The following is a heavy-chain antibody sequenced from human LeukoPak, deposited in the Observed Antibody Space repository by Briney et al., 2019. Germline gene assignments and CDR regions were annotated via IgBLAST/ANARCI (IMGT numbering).Heavy chain of an antibody. Sequence: GGSLRLSCAASGFTFSSNPMTWVRQAPGKGLEWVSAISESGGSTYYADSVKGRFTISRDNSKNTLCLQMNSLRAEDTAVYYCAKSSGYSYGSGYSFDYWGQGTLVTVSS. CDR3: AKSSGYSYGSGYSFDY. V-gene: IGHV3-23*01. J-gene: IGHJ4*02. CDR2: ISESGGST. D-gene: IGHD5-18*01. CDR1: GFTFSSNP.